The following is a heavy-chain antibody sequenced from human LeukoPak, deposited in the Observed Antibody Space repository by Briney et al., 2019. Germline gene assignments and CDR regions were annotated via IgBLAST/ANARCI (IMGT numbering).Heavy chain of an antibody. CDR3: ARRPTGWFDY. D-gene: IGHD4-11*01. CDR2: IYHSGST. Sequence: SETLSLTCTVSGGSISSSSYYWGWIRQPPGKGLEWIGEIYHSGSTNYNPSLKSRVTISVDKSKNQFSLKLSSVTAADTAVYYCARRPTGWFDYWGQGTLVTVSS. CDR1: GGSISSSSYY. J-gene: IGHJ4*02. V-gene: IGHV4-39*07.